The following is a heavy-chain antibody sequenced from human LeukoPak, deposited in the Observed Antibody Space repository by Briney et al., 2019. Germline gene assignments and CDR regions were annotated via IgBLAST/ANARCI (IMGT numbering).Heavy chain of an antibody. CDR3: ARDLGGRSGSFDY. J-gene: IGHJ4*02. CDR2: IWYDGSNK. D-gene: IGHD3-10*01. Sequence: GRSLRLSCAASGFTFSSYGMPWVRQAPGKGLEWVAVIWYDGSNKDYADSVKGRFTISRDNSKNTLYLQMNSLRADDTAVYYCARDLGGRSGSFDYWGQGTLVTVSS. CDR1: GFTFSSYG. V-gene: IGHV3-33*01.